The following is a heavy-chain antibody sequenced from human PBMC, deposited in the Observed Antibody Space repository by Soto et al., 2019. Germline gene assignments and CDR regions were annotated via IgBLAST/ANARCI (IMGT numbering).Heavy chain of an antibody. J-gene: IGHJ3*01. CDR3: ARRIEKDAFDV. CDR1: VRNLTSYW. CDR2: IDPSDSYN. Sequence: SYNAYVRNLTSYWISSLRTKPGKGLEWMGKIDPSDSYNSYSPSFQGHVTISGDKSINTAYLQWSSLKASDTAIYYCARRIEKDAFDVWGQGTMVTVS. D-gene: IGHD2-21*01. V-gene: IGHV5-10-1*01.